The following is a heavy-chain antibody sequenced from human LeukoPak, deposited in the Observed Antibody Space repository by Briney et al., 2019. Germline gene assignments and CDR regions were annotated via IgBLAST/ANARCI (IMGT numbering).Heavy chain of an antibody. J-gene: IGHJ4*02. CDR1: GFTFSSYS. CDR3: ARGAAAGTGDY. D-gene: IGHD6-13*01. Sequence: GGSLRLSCAASGFTFSSYSMYWVRQAPGKGLEWVSSISSSSSYIYYADSVKGRFTISRDNAKNSLYLQMNSLRAEDTAVYYCARGAAAGTGDYWGQGTLVTVSS. V-gene: IGHV3-21*01. CDR2: ISSSSSYI.